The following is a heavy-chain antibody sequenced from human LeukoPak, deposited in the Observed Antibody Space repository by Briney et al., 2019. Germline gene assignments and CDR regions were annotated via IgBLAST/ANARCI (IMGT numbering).Heavy chain of an antibody. CDR3: TRGTGGSA. Sequence: RGSLRLSCVASGFAFSTYSMGWFRQAAGKGLEWVSYIGPSSDIIYYTDSVKGRFTVSRDNAKNSLYLQMNSLRAEDTALYYCTRGTGGSAWGQGTLVTVSS. CDR1: GFAFSTYS. CDR2: IGPSSDII. D-gene: IGHD2-15*01. V-gene: IGHV3-48*01. J-gene: IGHJ5*02.